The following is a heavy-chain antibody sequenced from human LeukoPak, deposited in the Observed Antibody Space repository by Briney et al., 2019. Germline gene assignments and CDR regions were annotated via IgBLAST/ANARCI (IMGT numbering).Heavy chain of an antibody. CDR2: ISYDGSNK. Sequence: PGGSLRLSCAASGFTFSSYAMHWVRQAPGKGLEWVAVISYDGSNKYYADSVKGRFTISRDNSKNTLYLQMNSLRAEDTAVYYCAKGVQLWLYYYYGMDVWGQGTTVTVSS. CDR1: GFTFSSYA. J-gene: IGHJ6*02. CDR3: AKGVQLWLYYYYGMDV. D-gene: IGHD5-18*01. V-gene: IGHV3-30-3*01.